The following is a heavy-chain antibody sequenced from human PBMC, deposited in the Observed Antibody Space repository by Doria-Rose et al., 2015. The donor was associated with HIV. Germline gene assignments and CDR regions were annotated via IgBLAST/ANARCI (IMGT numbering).Heavy chain of an antibody. V-gene: IGHV2-26*01. D-gene: IGHD6-13*01. CDR3: ARIKSSRWYHKYYFDF. CDR1: GVSLSSPGMG. J-gene: IGHJ4*02. CDR2: LFSDDER. Sequence: QESGPVLVKPTETLTLTCTVSGVSLSSPGMGVSWIRQPPGKALEWLAKLFSDDERYYTTSLKSRLTISRGTSKSQVVLTMTDMDPVDTATYYCARIKSSRWYHKYYFDFWGQGTLVIVSA.